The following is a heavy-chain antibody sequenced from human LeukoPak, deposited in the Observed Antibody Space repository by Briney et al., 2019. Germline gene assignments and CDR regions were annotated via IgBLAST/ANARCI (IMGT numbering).Heavy chain of an antibody. J-gene: IGHJ4*02. CDR3: ASWAGGNEPVASFDY. V-gene: IGHV1-2*02. D-gene: IGHD1-14*01. CDR1: GYTFTGYY. Sequence: EASVKVSCKPSGYTFTGYYMHWMRQAPGQGLEWMGWINLNSGGTNYAQKFQGRVTMTRDTSISTAYMELSRLRYDDTAVYYCASWAGGNEPVASFDYWGQGTLVTVS. CDR2: INLNSGGT.